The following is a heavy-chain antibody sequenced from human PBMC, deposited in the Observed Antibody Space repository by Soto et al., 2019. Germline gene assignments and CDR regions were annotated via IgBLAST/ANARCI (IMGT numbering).Heavy chain of an antibody. CDR3: ARVDFDILSLGS. D-gene: IGHD3-9*01. V-gene: IGHV4-31*03. CDR1: GGSISSGGYY. Sequence: QVQLQESGPGLVKPSQTLSLTCTVSGGSISSGGYYWSWIRQHPGKGLEWIGYIYYSGSTYDNPSLKSRVTISVDTSTNQSSLKLSSVTAADTAVYYCARVDFDILSLGSWGQGTLVTVSS. CDR2: IYYSGST. J-gene: IGHJ5*02.